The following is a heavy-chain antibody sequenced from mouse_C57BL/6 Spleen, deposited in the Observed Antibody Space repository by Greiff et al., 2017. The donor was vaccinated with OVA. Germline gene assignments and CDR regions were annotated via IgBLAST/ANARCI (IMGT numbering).Heavy chain of an antibody. D-gene: IGHD3-2*02. J-gene: IGHJ2*01. Sequence: EVKLMESGPGLVKPSQSLSLTCSVTGYSITSGYYWNWIRQFPGNKLEWMGYISYDGSNNYNPSLKNRISITRDTSKNQFFLKLNSVTTEDTATYYCAIGGSGYDYWGQGTTLTVSS. CDR2: ISYDGSN. V-gene: IGHV3-6*01. CDR1: GYSITSGYY. CDR3: AIGGSGYDY.